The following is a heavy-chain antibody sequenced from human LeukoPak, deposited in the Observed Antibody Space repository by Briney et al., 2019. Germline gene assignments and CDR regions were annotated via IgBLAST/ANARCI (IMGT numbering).Heavy chain of an antibody. D-gene: IGHD4-17*01. V-gene: IGHV1-2*02. CDR1: GYTFTSHH. Sequence: ASVKVSCKASGYTFTSHHMHWVRQAPGQGLEWMGWLNTYSGDANYAPKFQGRVTMTRDTSISTVYMELSRLRSDDTAVYYCARGDYGYYYYYMDVWGKGTTVIVSS. CDR3: ARGDYGYYYYYMDV. CDR2: LNTYSGDA. J-gene: IGHJ6*03.